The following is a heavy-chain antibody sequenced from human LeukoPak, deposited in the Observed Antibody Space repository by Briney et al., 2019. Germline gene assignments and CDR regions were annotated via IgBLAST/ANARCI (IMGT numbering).Heavy chain of an antibody. CDR3: ARDASEQQLVHDAFDI. D-gene: IGHD6-13*01. V-gene: IGHV3-11*01. CDR2: ISSSGSTI. Sequence: GGSLRLSCAASGFTFSDYYMSWIRQAPGKGLEWVSYISSSGSTIYYADSVKGRFTISRDNAKNSLYLQMNSLRAEDTAVYYCARDASEQQLVHDAFDIWGQGTMVTVSS. J-gene: IGHJ3*02. CDR1: GFTFSDYY.